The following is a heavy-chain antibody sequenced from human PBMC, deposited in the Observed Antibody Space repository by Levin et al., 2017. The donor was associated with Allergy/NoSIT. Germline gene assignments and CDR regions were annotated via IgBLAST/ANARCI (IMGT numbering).Heavy chain of an antibody. V-gene: IGHV4-59*08. CDR1: RGPIDTFY. D-gene: IGHD4-17*01. CDR2: IYYTGNT. CDR3: ARARNDFCDYWVFDY. J-gene: IGHJ4*02. Sequence: SETLSLTCTVSRGPIDTFYWTWIRQPPGKELEWMGYIYYTGNTNYRPSLKLLLTMSVDTAQNQFSLNLTSVTAADTAVYYCARARNDFCDYWVFDYWGPGTLLTVSS.